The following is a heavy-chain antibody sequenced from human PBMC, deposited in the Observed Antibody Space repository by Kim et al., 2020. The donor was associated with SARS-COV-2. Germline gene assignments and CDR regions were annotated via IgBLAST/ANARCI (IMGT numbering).Heavy chain of an antibody. V-gene: IGHV4-59*01. CDR3: ARGRSWSQD. CDR2: IYNSGST. D-gene: IGHD2-15*01. CDR1: GGSISSYY. Sequence: SETLSLTCTVSGGSISSYYWSWIRQPPGKGLEWIGYIYNSGSTNYNPSLKSRVTISVDTSKNQFSLKLSSVTAADTAVYYCARGRSWSQDWGQGTMVTVSS. J-gene: IGHJ4*02.